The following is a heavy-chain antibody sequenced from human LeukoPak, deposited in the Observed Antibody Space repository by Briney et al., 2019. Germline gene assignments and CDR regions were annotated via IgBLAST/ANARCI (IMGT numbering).Heavy chain of an antibody. V-gene: IGHV3-23*01. D-gene: IGHD3-22*01. CDR2: ISGPGDNT. Sequence: PGGSLRLSCAVSGFIFGSYAMGWVRQAPGKGLEWVSTISGPGDNTYYADSVKGRFTISRDNSKNTLYFQMNSLRAEDTAIYYCAKEDYYDSRGHIKLDAFDVWGQGTMVTVSS. CDR1: GFIFGSYA. J-gene: IGHJ3*01. CDR3: AKEDYYDSRGHIKLDAFDV.